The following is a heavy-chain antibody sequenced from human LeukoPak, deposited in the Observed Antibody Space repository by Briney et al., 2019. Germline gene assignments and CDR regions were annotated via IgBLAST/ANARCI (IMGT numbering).Heavy chain of an antibody. CDR2: IRYDGSNK. V-gene: IGHV3-30*02. J-gene: IGHJ3*02. Sequence: GGSLRLSCAASGFIFSSYGMHWVRQAPGKGLEWVTFIRYDGSNKYYADSVKGRFTISRDNFKNTLYLQVNSLRVEDTAVYYCAKSFGWSNYYYAFDIWGQGTMVTVSS. CDR3: AKSFGWSNYYYAFDI. CDR1: GFIFSSYG. D-gene: IGHD3-3*01.